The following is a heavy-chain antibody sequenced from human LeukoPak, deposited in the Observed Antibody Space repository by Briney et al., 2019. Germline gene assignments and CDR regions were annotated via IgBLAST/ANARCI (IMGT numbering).Heavy chain of an antibody. D-gene: IGHD3-10*01. CDR1: GFSVTTDSYC. CDR3: ARDHFGSLDS. Sequence: PSETLSLTCTVSGFSVTTDSYCWGWIRQPPGKGLEWIGYDYCGGNTNYDPSLKRRVTISVDTSKNQYSLTLTSVTAADTAVYFCARDHFGSLDSWGQGILVTVSS. J-gene: IGHJ4*02. V-gene: IGHV4-61*01. CDR2: DYCGGNT.